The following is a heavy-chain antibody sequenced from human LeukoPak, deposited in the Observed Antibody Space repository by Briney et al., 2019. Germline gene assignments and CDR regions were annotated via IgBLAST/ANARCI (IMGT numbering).Heavy chain of an antibody. CDR2: IYYSGST. CDR1: GGSISSSSYY. D-gene: IGHD4-17*01. CDR3: ARSSTVTTRYYFDY. V-gene: IGHV4-39*01. Sequence: SETLSLTCTVSGGSISSSSYYWGWIRQPPGKGLEWIGSIYYSGSTYYNPSLKSRVTISVDTSKNQFSLKLSSVTAADTAVYYCARSSTVTTRYYFDYWGQGTLVTVSS. J-gene: IGHJ4*02.